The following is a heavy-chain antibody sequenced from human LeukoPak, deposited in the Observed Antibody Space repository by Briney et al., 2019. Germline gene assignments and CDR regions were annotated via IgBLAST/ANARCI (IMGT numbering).Heavy chain of an antibody. CDR1: GFTFSSYG. CDR3: AKDELGATGYPFDY. J-gene: IGHJ4*02. D-gene: IGHD1-26*01. CDR2: IRYDESIK. V-gene: IGHV3-30*02. Sequence: GGSLRLSCAASGFTFSSYGMHWVRQTPGKGLEWVAFIRYDESIKYYADSVKGRFTISRDNPKNTLYLQMNSLRAEDTGVYYCAKDELGATGYPFDYWGQGTLVTVSS.